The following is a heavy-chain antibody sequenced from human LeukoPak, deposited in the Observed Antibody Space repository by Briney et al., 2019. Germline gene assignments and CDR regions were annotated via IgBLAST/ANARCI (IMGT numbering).Heavy chain of an antibody. CDR1: SGSISSSNYY. CDR2: ISTIGST. CDR3: ARDGCGGSCFHYYYYYMDV. D-gene: IGHD2-15*01. J-gene: IGHJ6*03. V-gene: IGHV4-61*02. Sequence: SETLSLTCTVSSGSISSSNYYWSWLRQPAGKGLEWIVRISTIGSTNYNPSLNSRITISIDTSKNQFSLKLSSVTAADTAVYYCARDGCGGSCFHYYYYYMDVWGKGTTVTISS.